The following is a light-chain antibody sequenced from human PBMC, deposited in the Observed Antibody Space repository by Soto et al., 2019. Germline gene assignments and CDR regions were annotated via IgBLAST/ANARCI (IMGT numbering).Light chain of an antibody. CDR2: LAS. Sequence: DIHLTQSPSTLSASVGDRVTITCRASQSISNWLAWYQQKPGKAPKLLIYLASSLESGVQSRFSGSGSGTDFTLTISRLEPEDFAVYYCQQYTSSLITFGQGTRLEIK. CDR3: QQYTSSLIT. V-gene: IGKV1-5*03. CDR1: QSISNW. J-gene: IGKJ5*01.